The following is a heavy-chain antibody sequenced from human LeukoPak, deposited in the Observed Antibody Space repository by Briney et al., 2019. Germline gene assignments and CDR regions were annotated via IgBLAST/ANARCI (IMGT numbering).Heavy chain of an antibody. CDR3: ARWSNWNPYYFDY. CDR1: GGSISSYY. Sequence: TSETLSLTCTVSGGSISSYYWSWIRQPPGKGLEWIGYIYYSGSTNYNPSLKGRVTISVDTSKNQFSLKLSSVTAADTAVYYCARWSNWNPYYFDYWGQGTLVTVSS. J-gene: IGHJ4*02. CDR2: IYYSGST. D-gene: IGHD1-20*01. V-gene: IGHV4-59*01.